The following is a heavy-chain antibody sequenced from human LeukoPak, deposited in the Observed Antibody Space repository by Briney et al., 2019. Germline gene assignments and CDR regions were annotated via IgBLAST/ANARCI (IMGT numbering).Heavy chain of an antibody. D-gene: IGHD1-26*01. Sequence: PGGSLRLSCAASGFTFSSYEMNWVRQAPGKGLEWVSYISSSGSTIYYADSVKGRFTISRDNAKNSLYLQMNSLRAEDTAVYYCARDQSAGAQNWFDPWGQGTLVTVSS. J-gene: IGHJ5*02. CDR2: ISSSGSTI. V-gene: IGHV3-48*03. CDR1: GFTFSSYE. CDR3: ARDQSAGAQNWFDP.